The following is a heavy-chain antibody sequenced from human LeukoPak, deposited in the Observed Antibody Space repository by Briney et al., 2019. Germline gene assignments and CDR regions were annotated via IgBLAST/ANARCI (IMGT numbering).Heavy chain of an antibody. D-gene: IGHD2-2*01. CDR1: GYTFTGYY. V-gene: IGHV1-2*02. CDR3: ARDRSTWPPDAFDI. Sequence: ASVKVSCKASGYTFTGYYMHWVRQAPGQGLEWKGGINPNSGGTNYAQKFRGRVTMTRDTSISTAYMELSRLRSDDTAVYYCARDRSTWPPDAFDIWGQGTMVTVSS. J-gene: IGHJ3*02. CDR2: INPNSGGT.